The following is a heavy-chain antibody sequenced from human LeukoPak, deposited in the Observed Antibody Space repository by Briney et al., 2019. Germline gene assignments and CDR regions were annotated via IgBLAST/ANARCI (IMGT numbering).Heavy chain of an antibody. V-gene: IGHV3-21*01. Sequence: GGSLRLSGAASGFTFSSYSMTWVRQAPGKGLEWVSSISSSSSYIYYADSVKGRFTISRDNAKNSLYLQMNSLRAEDTAVYYCARREYYYDSSGYHDYWGQGTLVTVSS. CDR1: GFTFSSYS. D-gene: IGHD3-22*01. CDR3: ARREYYYDSSGYHDY. CDR2: ISSSSSYI. J-gene: IGHJ4*02.